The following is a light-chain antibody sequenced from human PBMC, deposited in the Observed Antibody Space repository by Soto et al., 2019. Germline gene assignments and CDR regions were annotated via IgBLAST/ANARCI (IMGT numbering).Light chain of an antibody. V-gene: IGLV2-14*01. CDR1: SSDVGGYNY. Sequence: QSVLTQPASVSGSPGQSITISCTGTSSDVGGYNYVSWYQQHPDRAPKLLIYDVNNRTSGVSNRFSGSKSGNTASLTISGLQAEDEDDYYCCSYTGSSTYVFGNGTKLTVL. CDR3: CSYTGSSTYV. J-gene: IGLJ1*01. CDR2: DVN.